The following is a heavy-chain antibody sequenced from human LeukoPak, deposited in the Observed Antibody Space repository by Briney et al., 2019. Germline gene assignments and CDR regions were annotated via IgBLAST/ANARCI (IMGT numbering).Heavy chain of an antibody. CDR1: GFTLSSYT. Sequence: PGGSLRLSCAASGFTLSSYTMNWVRQAPGKGLEWVSSISSSSNYIYYVDSLKGRFTISRDNAKNSLYLQMNSLRAEDTAVYYCAVARRASRFDYWGQGTLVTVSS. J-gene: IGHJ4*02. D-gene: IGHD6-6*01. V-gene: IGHV3-21*01. CDR2: ISSSSNYI. CDR3: AVARRASRFDY.